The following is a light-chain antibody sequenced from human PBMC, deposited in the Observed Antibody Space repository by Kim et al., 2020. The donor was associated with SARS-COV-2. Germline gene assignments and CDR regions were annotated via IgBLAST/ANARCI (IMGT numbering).Light chain of an antibody. CDR2: HVS. CDR1: NSDIGKYNT. V-gene: IGLV2-14*03. J-gene: IGLJ2*01. Sequence: GQYITISCTGGNSDIGKYNTVAWHQQHPGKTPKLILFHVSSRPSWISNRFSGSKSGNTASLTISGLQPDDEADYYCSSYISSTSLVFGGGTKVTVL. CDR3: SSYISSTSLV.